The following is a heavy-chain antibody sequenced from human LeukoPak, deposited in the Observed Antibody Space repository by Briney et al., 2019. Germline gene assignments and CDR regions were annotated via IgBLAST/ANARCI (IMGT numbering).Heavy chain of an antibody. CDR1: GISFSDSY. V-gene: IGHV3-11*04. Sequence: PGGSLRLSCVVSGISFSDSYRTWIRQTPGKGLEWPAYISGSGSDICYADSVKGRFTISRDNAKNSLYLQMNSLRAEDTAVYYCARAKRNGFDIWGQGTMVTVSS. CDR2: ISGSGSDI. CDR3: ARAKRNGFDI. J-gene: IGHJ3*02.